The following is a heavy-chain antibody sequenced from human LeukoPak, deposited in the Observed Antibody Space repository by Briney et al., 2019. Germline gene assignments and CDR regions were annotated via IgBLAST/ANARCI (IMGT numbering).Heavy chain of an antibody. D-gene: IGHD3-9*01. V-gene: IGHV3-30-3*01. CDR1: GFTFSSYA. J-gene: IGHJ6*02. Sequence: YPGRSLRLSCAASGFTFSSYAMHWVRQAPGKGLEWVAVISYDGSNKYYADSVKGRFTISRDNSKNTLYLQMNSLRAEDTAVYYCARTPPYYDILTGYSNYYYHGMDVWGQGTTVTVSS. CDR2: ISYDGSNK. CDR3: ARTPPYYDILTGYSNYYYHGMDV.